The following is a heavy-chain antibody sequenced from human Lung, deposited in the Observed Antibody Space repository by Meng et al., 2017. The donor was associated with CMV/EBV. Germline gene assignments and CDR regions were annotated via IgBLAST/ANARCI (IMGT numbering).Heavy chain of an antibody. D-gene: IGHD4-17*01. V-gene: IGHV3-30*04. Sequence: SCRVSGLRFSDHAMHWVRQAPGKGLEWVAVISYDGSTKYFADSVKGRFTISRDNSRNTLFLQMNSLRPQDTAVYYCARHLYGDEYFLDYWGQGTLVTVSS. CDR2: ISYDGSTK. CDR1: GLRFSDHA. J-gene: IGHJ4*02. CDR3: ARHLYGDEYFLDY.